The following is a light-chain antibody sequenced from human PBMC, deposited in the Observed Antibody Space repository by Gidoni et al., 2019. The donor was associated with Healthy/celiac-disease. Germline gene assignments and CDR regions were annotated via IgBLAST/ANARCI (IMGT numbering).Light chain of an antibody. CDR2: AAS. V-gene: IGKV1-27*01. CDR1: QGISNY. CDR3: QQYNSAPFT. J-gene: IGKJ3*01. Sequence: MQSAESPSSLSSSVRERVTITCRASQGISNYLAWYQQKPGKVPKLLIYAASTLQSGVPSRFSGSVSVTDFTLTISRLQPEDFATYYCQQYNSAPFTFGPGTKVDIK.